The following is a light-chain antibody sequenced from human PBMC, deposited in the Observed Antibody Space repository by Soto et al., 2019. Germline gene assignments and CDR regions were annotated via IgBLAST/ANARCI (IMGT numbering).Light chain of an antibody. Sequence: DIQMTQSPSSLSASVGDRVTITCRASQGIKIDLGWYQQKPGKAPKRLIYGASSLQSGVPSRFSGSGSGTEFTLTISSLQPEDFATYYCLQHTTYPPTFGQGTRLEIK. CDR1: QGIKID. V-gene: IGKV1-17*01. CDR2: GAS. CDR3: LQHTTYPPT. J-gene: IGKJ2*01.